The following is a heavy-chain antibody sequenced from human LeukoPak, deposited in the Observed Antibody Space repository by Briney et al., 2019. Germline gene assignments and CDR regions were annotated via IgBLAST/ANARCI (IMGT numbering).Heavy chain of an antibody. CDR2: ISWNSGSI. D-gene: IGHD1-26*01. J-gene: IGHJ4*02. Sequence: GGSLRLSCAASGFTFDDYAMHWVRQAPGKGLEWVSGISWNSGSIDYADSVKGRFTISRDNAKNSLYLQMNSLRAEDTAVYYCARKGSGNYYVDYWGQGTLVTVSS. CDR1: GFTFDDYA. V-gene: IGHV3-9*01. CDR3: ARKGSGNYYVDY.